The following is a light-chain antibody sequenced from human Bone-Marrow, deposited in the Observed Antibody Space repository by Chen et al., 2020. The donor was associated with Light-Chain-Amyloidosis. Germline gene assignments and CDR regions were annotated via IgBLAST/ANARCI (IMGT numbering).Light chain of an antibody. CDR1: NLGDKY. J-gene: IGLJ2*01. Sequence: SYELTQPPSVSVSPGQTASITCSGDNLGDKYACWYQQQPGQSPVLVIYKESKRPSGIPERFSGSNSGNTATLTISGTQAMDEADYYCQAWDSSKVVFGGGTKLTVL. CDR2: KES. V-gene: IGLV3-1*01. CDR3: QAWDSSKVV.